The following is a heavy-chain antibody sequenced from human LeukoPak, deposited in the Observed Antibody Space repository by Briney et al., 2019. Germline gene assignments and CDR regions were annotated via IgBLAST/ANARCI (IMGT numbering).Heavy chain of an antibody. D-gene: IGHD3-22*01. CDR2: IWYDGSNP. V-gene: IGHV3-33*06. CDR1: GFTFSSYG. CDR3: AKDTLYDYDISGYYYFDY. Sequence: PGGSLRLSCTASGFTFSSYGMHWVRQAPGKGLEWVAVIWYDGSNPQYADSMKGRFTISRENSRNTVFLQMNSLRPENTAVYYCAKDTLYDYDISGYYYFDYWGQGTLVTVSS. J-gene: IGHJ4*02.